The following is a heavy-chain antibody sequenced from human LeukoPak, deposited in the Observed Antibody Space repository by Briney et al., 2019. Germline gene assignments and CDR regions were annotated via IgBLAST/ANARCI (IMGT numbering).Heavy chain of an antibody. CDR3: ARNSCSGGSCYDNRGYFDY. CDR2: IYTSGST. Sequence: KPSETLSLTYTVSGGSISSYYWSWIRQPAGKGLEWIGRIYTSGSTNYNPSLKSRVTISVDTSKNQFSLKLSSVTAADTAVYFCARNSCSGGSCYDNRGYFDYWGQGTLVTVSS. D-gene: IGHD2-15*01. J-gene: IGHJ4*02. CDR1: GGSISSYY. V-gene: IGHV4-4*07.